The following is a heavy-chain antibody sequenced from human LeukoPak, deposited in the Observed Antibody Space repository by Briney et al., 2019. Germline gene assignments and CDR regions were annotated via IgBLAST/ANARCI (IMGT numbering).Heavy chain of an antibody. D-gene: IGHD4-17*01. CDR1: GFTFSSYS. Sequence: GGSLRLSCAASGFTFSSYSMNWVRQAPGKGLEWVSSISSSSSYIYYADSVKGRFTISRDNAKNSLYLQMNSLRAEDTAVYYCARGVPCGDYQAFDIWGQGTMVTVSS. CDR3: ARGVPCGDYQAFDI. J-gene: IGHJ3*02. V-gene: IGHV3-21*01. CDR2: ISSSSSYI.